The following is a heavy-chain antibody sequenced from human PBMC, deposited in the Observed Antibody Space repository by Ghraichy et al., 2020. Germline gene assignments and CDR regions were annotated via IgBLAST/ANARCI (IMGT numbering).Heavy chain of an antibody. Sequence: GGSLRLSCAASGFSFSSFWMSWVRQAPGKGLEWVANIIQDGSETYYVDSVTGRFTISRDNAKNSVYLQMNSLRAEDTAVYYCARGRGPTVTRIDYWGQGTLVTVSS. CDR3: ARGRGPTVTRIDY. CDR2: IIQDGSET. J-gene: IGHJ4*02. D-gene: IGHD4-17*01. V-gene: IGHV3-7*01. CDR1: GFSFSSFW.